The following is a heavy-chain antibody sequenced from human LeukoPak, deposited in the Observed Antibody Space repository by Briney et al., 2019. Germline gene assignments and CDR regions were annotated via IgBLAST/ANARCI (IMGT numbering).Heavy chain of an antibody. V-gene: IGHV1-58*01. Sequence: SVKVSCKASGFTFTSSAVQWVRQARGQRLEWIGWIVVGSGNTNYAQKFQERVTITRDMSTSTAYMELSSLRSKDTAVYYCAAEVHVVVPADPNAFDIWGQGTMVTVSS. CDR1: GFTFTSSA. CDR2: IVVGSGNT. D-gene: IGHD2-2*01. J-gene: IGHJ3*02. CDR3: AAEVHVVVPADPNAFDI.